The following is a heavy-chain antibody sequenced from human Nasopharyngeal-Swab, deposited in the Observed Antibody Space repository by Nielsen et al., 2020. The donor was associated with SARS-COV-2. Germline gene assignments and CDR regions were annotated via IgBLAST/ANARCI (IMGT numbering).Heavy chain of an antibody. V-gene: IGHV3-23*01. CDR2: ISGSGGST. CDR3: AKDPRNTAMVNYFDY. D-gene: IGHD5-18*01. CDR1: GFTFSSYA. J-gene: IGHJ4*02. Sequence: GGSLRLSCAASGFTFSSYAMSWVRQAPGKGLEWVSAISGSGGSTDYADSVKGRFTISRDNSKNTLYLQMNSLRAEDTAVYYCAKDPRNTAMVNYFDYWGQGTLVTVSS.